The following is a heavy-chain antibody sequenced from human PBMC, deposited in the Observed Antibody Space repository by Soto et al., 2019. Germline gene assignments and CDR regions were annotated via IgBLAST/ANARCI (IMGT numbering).Heavy chain of an antibody. D-gene: IGHD4-17*01. CDR1: GFTFSSYG. CDR3: AKDTTVTSY. CDR2: ISYDGSNK. V-gene: IGHV3-30*18. J-gene: IGHJ4*02. Sequence: QVQLVESGGGVVQPGRSLRLSCAASGFTFSSYGMHWVRQAPGKGLEWVAVISYDGSNKYYADSVKGRFTISRDNSKNTLYLQMNSLRAEDTAVYYCAKDTTVTSYWGPGTLVTVSS.